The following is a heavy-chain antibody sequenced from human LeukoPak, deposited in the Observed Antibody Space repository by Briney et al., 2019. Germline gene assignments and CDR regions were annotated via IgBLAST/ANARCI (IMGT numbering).Heavy chain of an antibody. J-gene: IGHJ6*04. D-gene: IGHD2-8*01. CDR2: TYYRFKWYN. CDR1: GDSVSSNSAA. V-gene: IGHV6-1*01. CDR3: ARVPRMSHYGMDV. Sequence: SQTLSLTCAISGDSVSSNSAAWNWIRRSPSRGLEWLGRTYYRFKWYNDYAVSVKSRITINPDTSKNQFSLQLNSVTPEDTAVYYCARVPRMSHYGMDVWGKGTTVTVSS.